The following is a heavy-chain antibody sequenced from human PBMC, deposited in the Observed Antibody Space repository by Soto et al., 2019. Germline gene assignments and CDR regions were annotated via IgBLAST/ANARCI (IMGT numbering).Heavy chain of an antibody. D-gene: IGHD6-19*01. Sequence: EVQLVESGGGLVQPGGSLRLSCAASGFTVSSNYMIWFRQAPGQGLEWVSVIYSGGSTYYADSVKGRFTISRDNSKNTLYLQMNSLRAEDTAVYYCARDRIAVAGNPEYFQHWGQGTLVTVSS. CDR3: ARDRIAVAGNPEYFQH. V-gene: IGHV3-66*01. J-gene: IGHJ1*01. CDR2: IYSGGST. CDR1: GFTVSSNY.